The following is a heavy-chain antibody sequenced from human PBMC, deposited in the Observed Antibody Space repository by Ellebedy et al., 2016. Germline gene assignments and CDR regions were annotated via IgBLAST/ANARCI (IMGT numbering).Heavy chain of an antibody. V-gene: IGHV1-2*02. J-gene: IGHJ3*01. Sequence: ASVKVSCKASGYTFTMYGISWVLQSPGQGLEWMGWIDPKTGDTHYAQRFQGGVTMTRDTSTNTAYMELRSLKSDDTAVYFCARENYYDSSVHATGLDVWGKGKMITVAA. CDR3: ARENYYDSSVHATGLDV. CDR2: IDPKTGDT. D-gene: IGHD3-22*01. CDR1: GYTFTMYG.